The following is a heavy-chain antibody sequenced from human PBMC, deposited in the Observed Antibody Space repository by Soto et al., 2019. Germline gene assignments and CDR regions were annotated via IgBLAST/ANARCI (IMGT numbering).Heavy chain of an antibody. CDR1: GGSFRNYY. CDR3: TRAEWFPRSWFDH. J-gene: IGHJ5*02. V-gene: IGHV4-34*01. Sequence: SETQSLTCGVCGGSFRNYYWIWVRQPPWKGLEWIGEVNHSGEATYNPSLQSRVTIYLDTSNNHFSLKMTSLTAADTALYFCTRAEWFPRSWFDHWGQRTQIAVSS. CDR2: VNHSGEA. D-gene: IGHD3-3*01.